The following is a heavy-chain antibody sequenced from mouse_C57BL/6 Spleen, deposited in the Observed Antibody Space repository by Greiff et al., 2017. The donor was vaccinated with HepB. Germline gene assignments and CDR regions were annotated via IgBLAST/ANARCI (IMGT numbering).Heavy chain of an antibody. J-gene: IGHJ2*01. CDR2: IYPSDSET. V-gene: IGHV1-61*01. CDR3: ASGGNYSFDY. CDR1: GYTFTSYW. D-gene: IGHD2-1*01. Sequence: VQLQQSGAELVRPGSSVKLSCKASGYTFTSYWMDWVKPRPGQGLEWIGNIYPSDSETHYNQKFKDKATLTVDKSSSTAYRQLSSLTSEDSAVYYCASGGNYSFDYWGQGTTLTVSS.